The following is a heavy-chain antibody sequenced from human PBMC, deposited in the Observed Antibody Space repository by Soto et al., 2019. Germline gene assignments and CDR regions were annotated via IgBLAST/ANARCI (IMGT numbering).Heavy chain of an antibody. Sequence: QVQLQESGPGLVKPSQTLSLTCTVSGGSISSGGYYWSWIRQHPGKGLEWIGYIYYSGSTYYNPSLKTRVTISVDTSKNQFSLKLSSVTAADTAVYYCARAPYGFKDGRYGSVSPFDYWGQGTLVTVSS. D-gene: IGHD3-10*01. CDR1: GGSISSGGYY. J-gene: IGHJ4*02. V-gene: IGHV4-31*03. CDR2: IYYSGST. CDR3: ARAPYGFKDGRYGSVSPFDY.